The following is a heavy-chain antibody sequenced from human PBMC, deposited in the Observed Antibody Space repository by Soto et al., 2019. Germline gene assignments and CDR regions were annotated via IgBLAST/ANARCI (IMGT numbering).Heavy chain of an antibody. CDR3: ARDPPDFHSAFDY. V-gene: IGHV6-1*01. J-gene: IGHJ4*02. CDR1: GDSVSSKSAA. CDR2: TYYRSKWYN. D-gene: IGHD4-4*01. Sequence: TLSLTCAISGDSVSSKSAAWNWIRQSPSRGLEWLGRTYYRSKWYNDYAVSVKSRTTINPDTSKNQFSLHLSSVTPEDTAVYYCARDPPDFHSAFDYWGQGTLVTVSS.